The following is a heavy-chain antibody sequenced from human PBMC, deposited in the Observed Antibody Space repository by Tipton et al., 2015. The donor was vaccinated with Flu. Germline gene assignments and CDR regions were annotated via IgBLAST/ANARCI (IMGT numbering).Heavy chain of an antibody. D-gene: IGHD3-22*01. CDR2: IYYSGST. V-gene: IGHV4-31*03. CDR1: GGSISSGGYY. Sequence: TLSLTCTVSGGSISSGGYYWSWIRQHPGKGLEWIGYIYYSGSTYYSPSLTSRVTISVDTSKNQFSLKLSSVTAADTAVYYCARDGVYDPVDYWGQGTLVTVSS. CDR3: ARDGVYDPVDY. J-gene: IGHJ4*02.